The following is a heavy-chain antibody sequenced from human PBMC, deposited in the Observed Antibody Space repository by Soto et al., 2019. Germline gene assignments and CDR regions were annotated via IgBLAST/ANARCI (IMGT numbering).Heavy chain of an antibody. V-gene: IGHV2-5*02. Sequence: QITLKESGPTLVKPTQTLTLTCTFSGFSLSTTGEGVGWIRQPPGKALEWLALIYWDDDKRYSPSLKSRLTLTKDSSKIQVVPARANLDPVDTATYYCVQSRCGGDCLQSYSSHSYYGLDVWGQGTTVTVSS. J-gene: IGHJ6*02. CDR3: VQSRCGGDCLQSYSSHSYYGLDV. CDR2: IYWDDDK. D-gene: IGHD2-21*02. CDR1: GFSLSTTGEG.